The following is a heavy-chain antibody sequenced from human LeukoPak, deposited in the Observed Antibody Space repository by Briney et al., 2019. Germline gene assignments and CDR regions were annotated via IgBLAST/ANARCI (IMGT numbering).Heavy chain of an antibody. CDR2: IYYSGST. CDR1: GGSISSSSYY. CDR3: AGSVSYYYYGMDV. Sequence: SETLSLTCTVSGGSISSSSYYWGWIRQPPGKGLEWIGSIYYSGSTYYNPSLKSRVTISVDTSKNQFSLKLSSVTAADTAVYYCAGSVSYYYYGMDVWGQGTTVTVSS. D-gene: IGHD3-10*01. V-gene: IGHV4-39*01. J-gene: IGHJ6*02.